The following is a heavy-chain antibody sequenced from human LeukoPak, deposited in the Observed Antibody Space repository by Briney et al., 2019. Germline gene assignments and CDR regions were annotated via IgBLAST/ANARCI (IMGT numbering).Heavy chain of an antibody. CDR3: ARLATYYYGSMTYYFSEH. CDR1: GGSFSGYY. V-gene: IGHV4-34*01. CDR2: INHSGST. J-gene: IGHJ4*02. D-gene: IGHD3-10*01. Sequence: PSETLSLTCAVYGGSFSGYYWSWIRQPPGKGLEWIGEINHSGSTNYNPSLASRVSMSVDTSKRQLSLKLSSVTAADTAVYYCARLATYYYGSMTYYFSEHWGQGILVTVSS.